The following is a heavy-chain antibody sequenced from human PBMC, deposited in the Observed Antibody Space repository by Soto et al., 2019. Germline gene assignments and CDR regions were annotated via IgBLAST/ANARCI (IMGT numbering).Heavy chain of an antibody. J-gene: IGHJ6*03. CDR3: ARRARPDFYYMDV. V-gene: IGHV3-64*01. CDR2: ISSNGVGT. Sequence: ESGGGLAQPGGSLRLSCAASGFTLSGYAMDWVRQAPGKGLEYVSGISSNGVGTYYANSVQGRFTISRDNSKNTVYLQMGSLRPVDMAVYYCARRARPDFYYMDVWGKGTTVTVSS. D-gene: IGHD6-6*01. CDR1: GFTLSGYA.